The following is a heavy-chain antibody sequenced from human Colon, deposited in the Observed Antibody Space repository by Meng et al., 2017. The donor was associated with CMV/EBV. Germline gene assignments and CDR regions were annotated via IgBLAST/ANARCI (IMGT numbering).Heavy chain of an antibody. CDR1: GFTFSANY. Sequence: GGSLRLSCAASGFTFSANYMAWFRQAPGKGLEWVSIIYTGATTTLYADSVKGRFSISTDNSKNTLYLQMSSLRDEDTAVYYCAREGYFRGFENWGQGALVTVSS. D-gene: IGHD1-1*01. CDR3: AREGYFRGFEN. J-gene: IGHJ4*02. CDR2: IYTGATTT. V-gene: IGHV3-53*01.